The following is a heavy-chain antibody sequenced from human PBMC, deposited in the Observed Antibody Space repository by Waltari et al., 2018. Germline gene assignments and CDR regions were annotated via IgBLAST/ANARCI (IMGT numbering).Heavy chain of an antibody. V-gene: IGHV3-21*04. CDR3: VALERWLQSGS. Sequence: EVQLVESGGGLVKPGGSLRLSCAASGFTFSSYSMNWVRQVPGKGLEWISAIPDTGRDTYSAESVKGRFTISRDHSLYLQMKSLRVEDTAVYYCVALERWLQSGSWGQGTLVTVSS. CDR1: GFTFSSYS. J-gene: IGHJ4*02. CDR2: IPDTGRDT. D-gene: IGHD5-12*01.